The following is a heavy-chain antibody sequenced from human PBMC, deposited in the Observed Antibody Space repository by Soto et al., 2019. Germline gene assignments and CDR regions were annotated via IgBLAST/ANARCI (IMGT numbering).Heavy chain of an antibody. V-gene: IGHV3-30*18. J-gene: IGHJ4*02. CDR1: GFTFSSYG. CDR3: AKLGSYDILTGYPPGSFSY. CDR2: ISYDGSNK. D-gene: IGHD3-9*01. Sequence: PGGSLRLSCAASGFTFSSYGMHWVRQAPGKGLEWVAVISYDGSNKYYADSVKGRFTISRDNSKNTLYLQMNSLRAEDTAVYYCAKLGSYDILTGYPPGSFSYWGQGTLVTVSS.